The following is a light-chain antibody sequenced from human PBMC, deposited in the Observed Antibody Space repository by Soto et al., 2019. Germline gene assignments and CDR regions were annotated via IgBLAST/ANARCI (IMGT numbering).Light chain of an antibody. Sequence: EIVMTQSPATLSVSPGERVTLSCRASQSVRNNLAWYQQRPGQGPRLLIYGASTRATGIPARFSGSGSGTEFTLTINSLQSEDFAIYYCQQSNNWPPWTFGQGTKVESK. J-gene: IGKJ1*01. CDR2: GAS. CDR3: QQSNNWPPWT. V-gene: IGKV3-15*01. CDR1: QSVRNN.